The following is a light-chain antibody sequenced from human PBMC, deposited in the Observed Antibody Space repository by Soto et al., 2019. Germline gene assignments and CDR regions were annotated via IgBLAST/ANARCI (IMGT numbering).Light chain of an antibody. Sequence: VVLTQFPGTLSLSPGETATLSCGASQRVSNNFLGWYQQKPGLPPRLLIYDATSRANGIPERFSGRGSGTHFTLTISRLEPEDFAVYYCQQYGSTPWTCGRGTKGDIK. CDR3: QQYGSTPWT. V-gene: IGKV3D-20*01. J-gene: IGKJ1*01. CDR2: DAT. CDR1: QRVSNNF.